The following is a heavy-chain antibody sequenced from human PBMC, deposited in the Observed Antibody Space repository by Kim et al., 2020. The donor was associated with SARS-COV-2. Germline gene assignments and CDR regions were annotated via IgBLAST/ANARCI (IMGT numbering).Heavy chain of an antibody. J-gene: IGHJ4*02. D-gene: IGHD5-18*01. CDR3: ATSGYSYEPQM. Sequence: IYYADSVKGRFTISRDNAKNSLYLQMNSLRAEDTAVYYCATSGYSYEPQMWGQGTLVTVSS. CDR2: I. V-gene: IGHV3-11*04.